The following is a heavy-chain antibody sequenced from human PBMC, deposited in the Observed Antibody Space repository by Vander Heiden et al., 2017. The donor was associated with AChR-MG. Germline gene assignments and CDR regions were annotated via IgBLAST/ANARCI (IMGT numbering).Heavy chain of an antibody. CDR3: AREKVTISLYYYYGMDV. CDR2: INSGNGNT. CDR1: GYTFTSYA. V-gene: IGHV1-3*01. Sequence: QVQLVQSGAEVKKPGASVKVSCKASGYTFTSYAMHWVSQAHGQRLEWMGWINSGNGNTTDSQKVQGRVTITRDTSASTAYMELSSLRSEDTAVYYCAREKVTISLYYYYGMDVWGQGTTVTVSS. D-gene: IGHD3-3*01. J-gene: IGHJ6*02.